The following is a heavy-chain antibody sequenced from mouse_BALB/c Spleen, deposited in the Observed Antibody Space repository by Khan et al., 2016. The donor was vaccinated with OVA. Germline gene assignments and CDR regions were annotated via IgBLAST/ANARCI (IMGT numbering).Heavy chain of an antibody. D-gene: IGHD2-1*01. CDR2: IDPANGNT. Sequence: VQLKQSGAELVKPGASVKLSCTASGFNIKDTYMHWVKQRPEQGLEWIGRIDPANGNTKYDPKFQGKATITADTSSNTAYLQLSSLTSEDTAVYYCARDGNYFYAMDYWGQGTSVTVSS. CDR1: GFNIKDTY. V-gene: IGHV14-3*02. CDR3: ARDGNYFYAMDY. J-gene: IGHJ4*01.